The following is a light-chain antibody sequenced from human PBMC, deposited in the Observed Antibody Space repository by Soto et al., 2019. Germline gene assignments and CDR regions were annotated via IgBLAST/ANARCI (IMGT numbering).Light chain of an antibody. J-gene: IGKJ1*01. CDR3: QQYNKWTLT. CDR1: QSVSSN. Sequence: IVMTQSPATLSLSPGERATLSCRASQSVSSNLAWYQQKHGQAPRLLIYGASTRATGIPARFSGSVSGTEVTITFSSLQYEDCTVYDGQQYNKWTLTFGQGTKVDIK. CDR2: GAS. V-gene: IGKV3-15*01.